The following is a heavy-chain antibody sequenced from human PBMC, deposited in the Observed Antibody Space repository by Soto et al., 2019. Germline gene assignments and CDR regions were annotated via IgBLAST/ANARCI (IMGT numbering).Heavy chain of an antibody. CDR2: INAGNGNT. J-gene: IGHJ6*02. D-gene: IGHD4-4*01. CDR1: GYTFTSYY. V-gene: IGHV1-3*01. Sequence: ASVKVSCKASGYTFTSYYMHWVRQAPGQRLEWMGWINAGNGNTKYSQKFQGRVTITRDTSASTAYMELSSLRSEDTAVYYCARVASNYYYYYYGMDVWGQGTTVTVSS. CDR3: ARVASNYYYYYYGMDV.